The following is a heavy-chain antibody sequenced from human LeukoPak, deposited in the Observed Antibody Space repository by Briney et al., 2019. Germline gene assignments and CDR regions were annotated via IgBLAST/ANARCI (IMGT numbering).Heavy chain of an antibody. Sequence: GGSLRLSCAASGFTFSSYEMNWVRQAPGKGLEWVSYISSSGSTIYYADSVKGRFTISRGNAKNSLYLQKNSLRAEDTAVYYCARVLWAPYYYYGMDVWGQGTTVTVSS. V-gene: IGHV3-48*03. CDR2: ISSSGSTI. D-gene: IGHD3-10*01. J-gene: IGHJ6*02. CDR3: ARVLWAPYYYYGMDV. CDR1: GFTFSSYE.